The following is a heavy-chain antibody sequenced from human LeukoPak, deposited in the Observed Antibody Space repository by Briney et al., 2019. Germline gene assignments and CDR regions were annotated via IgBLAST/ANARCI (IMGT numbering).Heavy chain of an antibody. Sequence: SLKVSCKASGGTFSSYAISWVRQAPGQGLEWMGRIIPILGIANYAQKFQGRVTITADKSTSTAYMELSSLRSEDTAVYYCARTMPPYGMDVWGQGTTVTVSS. CDR1: GGTFSSYA. CDR2: IIPILGIA. V-gene: IGHV1-69*04. D-gene: IGHD2-2*01. J-gene: IGHJ6*02. CDR3: ARTMPPYGMDV.